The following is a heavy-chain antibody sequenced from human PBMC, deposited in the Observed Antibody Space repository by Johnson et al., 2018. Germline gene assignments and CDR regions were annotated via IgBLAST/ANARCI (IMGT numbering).Heavy chain of an antibody. CDR1: GFTFITYA. V-gene: IGHV3-30-3*01. Sequence: QVQLVQSGGGVGQXGRSXRLXCAASGFTFITYAMHWVRQAPGKGLEWVAVISYYGSNTYSADSVKGRFTISRDNSKKPLYLQMNSLRAEETAVYYCARVYSYYDSGGYYRNSYGMDVWGKGTTVTVSS. CDR2: ISYYGSNT. CDR3: ARVYSYYDSGGYYRNSYGMDV. D-gene: IGHD3-22*01. J-gene: IGHJ6*04.